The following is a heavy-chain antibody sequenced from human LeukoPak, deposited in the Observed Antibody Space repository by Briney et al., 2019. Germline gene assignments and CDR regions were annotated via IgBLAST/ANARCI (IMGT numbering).Heavy chain of an antibody. Sequence: PGGSLRLSCAASGFTFSTYAMHWVRQAAGKGLEWVAVISYDGSNTYSADSVKGRFTISRDNSKNTLFLQMNSLRAEDTAVYYCARDRGIVGTTGYYYMDVWGKGTTVTVSS. CDR2: ISYDGSNT. CDR1: GFTFSTYA. CDR3: ARDRGIVGTTGYYYMDV. J-gene: IGHJ6*03. V-gene: IGHV3-30*14. D-gene: IGHD1-26*01.